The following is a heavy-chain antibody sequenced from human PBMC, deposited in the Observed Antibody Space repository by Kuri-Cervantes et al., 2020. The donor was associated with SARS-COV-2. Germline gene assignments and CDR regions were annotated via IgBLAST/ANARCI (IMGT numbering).Heavy chain of an antibody. CDR2: ISYDGSNK. CDR1: GFTFSSYG. D-gene: IGHD3-3*01. CDR3: ARDQKYYDFWSGYSTRANYYYYYMDV. V-gene: IGHV3-30*19. Sequence: GESLKISCAASGFTFSSYGTHWVRQAPGKGLEWVAVISYDGSNKYYADSVKGRFTISRDNSKNTLYLQMNSLRAEDTAVYYCARDQKYYDFWSGYSTRANYYYYYMDVWGKGTTVTVSS. J-gene: IGHJ6*03.